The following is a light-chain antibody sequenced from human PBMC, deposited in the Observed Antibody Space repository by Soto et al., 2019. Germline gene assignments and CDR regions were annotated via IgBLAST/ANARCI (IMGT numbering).Light chain of an antibody. Sequence: DIQMTQSPSTLSASVGDRVTITCRASQSISSWLAWYQQKPGKAPKLLIYKASSLEGGVPSRFSGSGSGTEFTLTISSLQPEDFATYYCQQSYSTPRTFGQGTKVDIK. J-gene: IGKJ1*01. CDR3: QQSYSTPRT. CDR1: QSISSW. CDR2: KAS. V-gene: IGKV1-5*03.